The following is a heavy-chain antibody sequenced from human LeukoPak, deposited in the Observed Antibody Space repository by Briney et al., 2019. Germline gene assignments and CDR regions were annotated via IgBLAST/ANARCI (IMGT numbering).Heavy chain of an antibody. Sequence: ASVKVSCKASGYTFTTYDINWVRQAPGQGLEWMGWINPNSGGTNYAQKFQGRVTMTRDTSISTAYMELSRLRSDDTAVYYCAXXLGYYDSSGYCDYWGQGTLVTVSS. CDR1: GYTFTTYD. J-gene: IGHJ4*02. V-gene: IGHV1-2*02. CDR3: AXXLGYYDSSGYCDY. CDR2: INPNSGGT. D-gene: IGHD3-22*01.